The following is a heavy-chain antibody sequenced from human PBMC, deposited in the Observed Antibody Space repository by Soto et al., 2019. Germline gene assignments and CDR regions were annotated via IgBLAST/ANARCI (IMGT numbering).Heavy chain of an antibody. J-gene: IGHJ3*02. CDR3: ARALGSGENAFDI. Sequence: QVQLQQWGAGLLKPSETLSLTCAVYGGSFSGYYWSWIRQPPGKGLEWIGEINHSGSTNYNPSLKSRVTISVDTSKNQFSLKLSSVTAADTAVYYCARALGSGENAFDIWGQGTMVTVSS. CDR1: GGSFSGYY. V-gene: IGHV4-34*01. D-gene: IGHD3-10*02. CDR2: INHSGST.